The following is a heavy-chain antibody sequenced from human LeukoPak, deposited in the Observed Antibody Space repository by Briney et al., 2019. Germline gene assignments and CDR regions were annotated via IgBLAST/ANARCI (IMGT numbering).Heavy chain of an antibody. V-gene: IGHV1-8*03. J-gene: IGHJ6*03. CDR3: ARGIAVAGDYYMDV. Sequence: ALVKVSCKASGYTFTSYDINWVRQATGQGLEWMGWMNPNSGNTGYAQKFQGRVTITRNTSISTAYMELSSLRSEDTAVYYCARGIAVAGDYYMDVWGKGTTVTVSS. CDR2: MNPNSGNT. CDR1: GYTFTSYD. D-gene: IGHD6-19*01.